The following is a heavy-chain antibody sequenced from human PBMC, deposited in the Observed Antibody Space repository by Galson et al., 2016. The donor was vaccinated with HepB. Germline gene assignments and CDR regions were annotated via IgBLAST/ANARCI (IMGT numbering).Heavy chain of an antibody. J-gene: IGHJ4*02. Sequence: QSGAEVKKPGESLRISCKGSGYSFTSYWNSWVRQMPGKGLEWMGRIDPSDSYTDYSPSFQGHVTISADKSITTAYLQWSSLKASATAMYYCARYFGAYFDISGDHIRPINFDSWGQGTLVTVSS. D-gene: IGHD3-22*01. CDR3: ARYFGAYFDISGDHIRPINFDS. CDR1: GYSFTSYW. V-gene: IGHV5-10-1*01. CDR2: IDPSDSYT.